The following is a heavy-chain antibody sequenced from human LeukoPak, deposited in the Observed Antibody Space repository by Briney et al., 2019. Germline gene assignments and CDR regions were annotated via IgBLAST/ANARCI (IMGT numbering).Heavy chain of an antibody. CDR2: IYPGDSDT. CDR3: ARSIAAAGNTFDY. D-gene: IGHD6-13*01. CDR1: GCSFTSYW. J-gene: IGHJ4*02. V-gene: IGHV5-51*01. Sequence: GESLKISCKGSGCSFTSYWIGWVRQMPGKGLEWMGIIYPGDSDTRYSPSFQGQVTISADKSISTAYLQWSSLKASDTAMYYCARSIAAAGNTFDYWGQGTLVTVSS.